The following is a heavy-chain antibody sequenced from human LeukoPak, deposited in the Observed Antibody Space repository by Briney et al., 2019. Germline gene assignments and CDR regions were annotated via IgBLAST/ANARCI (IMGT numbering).Heavy chain of an antibody. CDR3: ARRQGCSSASCPPDY. D-gene: IGHD2-2*01. J-gene: IGHJ4*02. CDR1: GSRFTTYW. CDR2: IYPGDSDT. V-gene: IGHV5-51*01. Sequence: GESLQISCRGSGSRFTTYWIGWVRQMPGKGLEWMGIIYPGDSDTRYTPSFQGHVTLSADKSINTAYLQWSSLKASDTAMYYCARRQGCSSASCPPDYWGQGTLVTVSP.